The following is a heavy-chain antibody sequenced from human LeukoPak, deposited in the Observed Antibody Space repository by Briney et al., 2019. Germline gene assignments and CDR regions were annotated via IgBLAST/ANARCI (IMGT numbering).Heavy chain of an antibody. J-gene: IGHJ5*02. D-gene: IGHD1-26*01. CDR3: AATNWFDP. Sequence: PGGSLRLSCAASGFTFSDYWMSWVRQAPGKGLEWVANINQGGSEQFYVDSLKGRFTISRDNAKNSLFLQMNGLTVEGTAVNYCAATNWFDPWGQGTLVTVS. CDR2: INQGGSEQ. CDR1: GFTFSDYW. V-gene: IGHV3-7*01.